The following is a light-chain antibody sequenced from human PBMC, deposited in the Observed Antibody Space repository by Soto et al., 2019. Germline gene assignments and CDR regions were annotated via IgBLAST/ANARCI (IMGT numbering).Light chain of an antibody. CDR1: QSVSSSY. CDR2: GAS. CDR3: QQYCSSPLYT. J-gene: IGKJ2*01. Sequence: EIVLTQSPGTLSLSPGERATLSCRASQSVSSSYLAWYQQKPGQAPRLLIYGASSRATGIPDRFSGSGSGTDFTLTIRRLEPEDFAVYYCQQYCSSPLYTFGQGPKLEIK. V-gene: IGKV3-20*01.